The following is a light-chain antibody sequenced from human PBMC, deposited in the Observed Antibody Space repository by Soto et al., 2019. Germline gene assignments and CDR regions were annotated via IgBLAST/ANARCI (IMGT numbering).Light chain of an antibody. CDR3: LQDYNYPWT. J-gene: IGKJ1*01. V-gene: IGKV1-6*01. Sequence: IHMTQSPSTLSSSYGDRVTITWRASQGIRNDLGWYQQKPGKAPKLLIYATSSSQSGVPSRFSGSGSGTDFTLTISSLKPEDFATYYCLQDYNYPWTFGQGTKVDIK. CDR1: QGIRND. CDR2: ATS.